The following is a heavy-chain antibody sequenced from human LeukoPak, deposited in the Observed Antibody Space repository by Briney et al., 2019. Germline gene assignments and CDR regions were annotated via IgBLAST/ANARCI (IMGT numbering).Heavy chain of an antibody. J-gene: IGHJ4*02. V-gene: IGHV3-23*01. Sequence: GGTLRLSCAASGFTVSNHGMNWVCQAPATGLERLSGISPRGGSTYYADSAKGRFTLSRDDSKNTLSLQMNSLRVEDTAVDYCARDLACGAFDYWGQGTLVTVSS. D-gene: IGHD2-21*01. CDR1: GFTVSNHG. CDR3: ARDLACGAFDY. CDR2: ISPRGGST.